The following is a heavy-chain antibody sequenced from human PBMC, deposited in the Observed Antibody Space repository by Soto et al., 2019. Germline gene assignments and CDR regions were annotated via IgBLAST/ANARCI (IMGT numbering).Heavy chain of an antibody. J-gene: IGHJ6*03. CDR2: MSGSGGST. V-gene: IGHV3-23*01. CDR3: AKSFTWKKAGRSYYYYYIGV. D-gene: IGHD6-6*01. CDR1: GFIFNDYA. Sequence: EVQLLESGGGLVQPGGSLRLSCAASGFIFNDYAMTWVRQAPGKGLEWVSGMSGSGGSTYYADSVKGRFTISRDNSKNTLYLRTSRLRGEDTALYYCAKSFTWKKAGRSYYYYYIGVWCKGTTVTVSS.